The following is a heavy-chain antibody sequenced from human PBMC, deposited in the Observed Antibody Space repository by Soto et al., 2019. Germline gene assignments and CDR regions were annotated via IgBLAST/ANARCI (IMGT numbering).Heavy chain of an antibody. CDR3: VRGGSNYAS. Sequence: EVQLVESGGGLVQPGGSLRLSCTASGFTFSDSWMTWVRQAPGKGLEWVARIKPDESEKKYADSVKGRFSISRHNAKNSMYLQMDSLRGEDTAVYYCVRGGSNYASWGQGTLVTVSS. D-gene: IGHD4-4*01. V-gene: IGHV3-7*01. J-gene: IGHJ5*02. CDR2: IKPDESEK. CDR1: GFTFSDSW.